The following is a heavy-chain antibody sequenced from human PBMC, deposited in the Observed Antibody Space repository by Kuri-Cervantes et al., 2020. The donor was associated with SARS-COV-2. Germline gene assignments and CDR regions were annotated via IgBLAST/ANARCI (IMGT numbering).Heavy chain of an antibody. D-gene: IGHD4-17*01. CDR2: IYPGDSDT. V-gene: IGHV5-51*01. Sequence: GGSLRLSCKGSGYSFTTYWIGWVRQMPGKGLEWMGIIYPGDSDTRYSPSFQGQVTISADKSISTAFLQWSSLEASDTAIYYCARRAYGEQVDYYYMDVWGKGTTVTVSS. CDR1: GYSFTTYW. CDR3: ARRAYGEQVDYYYMDV. J-gene: IGHJ6*03.